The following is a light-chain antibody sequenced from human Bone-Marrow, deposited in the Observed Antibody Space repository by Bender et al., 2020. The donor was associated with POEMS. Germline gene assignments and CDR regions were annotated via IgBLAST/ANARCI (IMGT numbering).Light chain of an antibody. CDR1: SSDVGTYDL. Sequence: QSALTQPASVSGSPGQSITISCTGTSSDVGTYDLVSWYQQHPGKAPKLMIYEVTKRPSGVSNRFSGSKSGNAASLTISGLQAEDEADYYCCSYADGSSYVFGTGTKVTVL. V-gene: IGLV2-23*02. CDR2: EVT. J-gene: IGLJ1*01. CDR3: CSYADGSSYV.